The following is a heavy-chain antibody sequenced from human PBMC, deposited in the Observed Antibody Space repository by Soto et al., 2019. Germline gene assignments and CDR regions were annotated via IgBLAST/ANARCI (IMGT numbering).Heavy chain of an antibody. J-gene: IGHJ5*02. CDR1: GGSFSGYY. V-gene: IGHV4-34*01. D-gene: IGHD6-19*01. Sequence: QVQLQQWGAGLLKPSETLSLTCAVYGGSFSGYYWSWIRQPPGKGLEWIGEINHSGSTNYNPSLKSRVTXXDXTXXNQFSLELSSVPAADTAVYYCASGGEQWRVPWFDPWGQGTLVTVSS. CDR2: INHSGST. CDR3: ASGGEQWRVPWFDP.